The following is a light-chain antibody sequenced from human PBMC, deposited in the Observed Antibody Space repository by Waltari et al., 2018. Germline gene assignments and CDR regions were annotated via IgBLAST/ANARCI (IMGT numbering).Light chain of an antibody. CDR3: QQFNTYPLT. V-gene: IGKV1-9*01. Sequence: IQSTQSPSSLSASVGDRVTITCRASQGISSYLAWYQQKPGKAPNLLIYAAFTLQSGVPSRFSGSGSGTDFTLTISSLQPEDFATYYCQQFNTYPLTFGQGTRLEIK. CDR2: AAF. CDR1: QGISSY. J-gene: IGKJ5*01.